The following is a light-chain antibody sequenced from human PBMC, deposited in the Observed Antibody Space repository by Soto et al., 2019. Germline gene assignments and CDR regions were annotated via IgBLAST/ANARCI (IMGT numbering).Light chain of an antibody. J-gene: IGLJ2*01. CDR2: DVN. Sequence: QSALTQPXSXXXXXXXXXXISCTGTSSDVGGYNYVSWYQQHPGKAPKLMIYDVNTRPSGVSNRFSGSKSGNTASLTISGLQAEDEADYYCSSYTSSISFGGGTKLTVL. CDR1: SSDVGGYNY. V-gene: IGLV2-14*01. CDR3: SSYTSSIS.